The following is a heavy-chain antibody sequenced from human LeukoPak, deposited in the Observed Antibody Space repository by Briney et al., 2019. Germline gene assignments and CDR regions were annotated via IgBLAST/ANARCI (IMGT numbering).Heavy chain of an antibody. D-gene: IGHD3-22*01. CDR2: INPNSGGT. Sequence: ASVKVSCKASGYTFTGYYMHWVRQAPGQGLEWMGWINPNSGGTNYAQKFQGRVTMTRNTSISTAYMELSSLRSEDTAVYYCARDYYDSSGYYLIGDYWGQGTLVTVSS. V-gene: IGHV1-2*02. CDR3: ARDYYDSSGYYLIGDY. J-gene: IGHJ4*02. CDR1: GYTFTGYY.